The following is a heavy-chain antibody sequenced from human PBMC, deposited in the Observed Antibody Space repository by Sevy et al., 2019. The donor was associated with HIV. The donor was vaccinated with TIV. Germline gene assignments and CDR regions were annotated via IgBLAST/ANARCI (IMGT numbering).Heavy chain of an antibody. CDR2: IKHDGSGK. Sequence: GGSLRLSCAVAGFPFSNYWMSWVRQAPGKGLEWVANIKHDGSGKYYADSVKGRFTISRDNARNSLYVQLNSLGAEDTAVYYYARDPGRSGYSAYDPSRDWGQGTLVTVSS. CDR1: GFPFSNYW. CDR3: ARDPGRSGYSAYDPSRD. D-gene: IGHD5-12*01. J-gene: IGHJ4*02. V-gene: IGHV3-7*01.